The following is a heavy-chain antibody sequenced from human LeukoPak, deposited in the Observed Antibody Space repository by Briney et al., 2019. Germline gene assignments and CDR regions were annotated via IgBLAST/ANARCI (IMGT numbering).Heavy chain of an antibody. CDR1: GFTFSSYA. V-gene: IGHV3-30-3*01. J-gene: IGHJ5*02. D-gene: IGHD6-19*01. CDR3: ATPTEQWLA. CDR2: ISYDGSNK. Sequence: PGGSLRLSCAASGFTFSSYAMHWVRQAPGKGLEWVAVISYDGSNKYYADSVKGRFTISRDNSKNTLYLQMNSLRAEDTAVYYCATPTEQWLAWGQGTLVTVSS.